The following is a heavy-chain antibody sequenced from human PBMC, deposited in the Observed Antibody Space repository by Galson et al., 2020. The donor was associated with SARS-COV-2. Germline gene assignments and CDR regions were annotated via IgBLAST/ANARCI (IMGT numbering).Heavy chain of an antibody. CDR2: AHWDGDK. CDR3: ARSRADRSAFDY. CDR1: GLSLATSGMR. Sequence: SGPTLVKPTQTLTLTCTFSGLSLATSGMRVTWIRQPPAKALEWLALAHWDGDKYYSTSLRTRHSISKDTSKKQVVLTVTDIDPLDTATYYCARSRADRSAFDYWGQGVLVTVSS. J-gene: IGHJ4*02. D-gene: IGHD1-26*01. V-gene: IGHV2-70*01.